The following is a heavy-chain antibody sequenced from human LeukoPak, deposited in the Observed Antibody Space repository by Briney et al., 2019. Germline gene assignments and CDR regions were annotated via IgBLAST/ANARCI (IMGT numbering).Heavy chain of an antibody. V-gene: IGHV4-59*11. CDR3: VRAYEDDYYYYMDV. Sequence: SETLPLTCTVSGGSMSSHYWSWIRQPPGKGLEWIGQIYHSGTANYNPSLKSRVTISVDTSKNQFSLKLTSVTAADTAVYYCVRAYEDDYYYYMDVWGKGTTVTVSS. CDR2: IYHSGTA. CDR1: GGSMSSHY. D-gene: IGHD3-3*01. J-gene: IGHJ6*03.